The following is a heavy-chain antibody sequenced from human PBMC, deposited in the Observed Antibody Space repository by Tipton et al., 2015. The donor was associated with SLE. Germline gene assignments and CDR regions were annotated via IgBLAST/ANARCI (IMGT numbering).Heavy chain of an antibody. CDR1: GFIFSDYS. V-gene: IGHV3-74*01. Sequence: GSLRLSCAASGFIFSDYSMKWVRQAPGKGLVWVSRLKSDGSRTTYADSVKGRFTISRDNARNTLYLQMDSLRADDTAVYFCGRGYCNGDRCYFSVDYWGQGTLVTVSS. CDR2: LKSDGSRT. CDR3: GRGYCNGDRCYFSVDY. D-gene: IGHD2-15*01. J-gene: IGHJ4*02.